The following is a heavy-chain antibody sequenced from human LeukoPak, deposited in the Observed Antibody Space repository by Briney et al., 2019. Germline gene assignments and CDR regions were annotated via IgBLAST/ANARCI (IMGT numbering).Heavy chain of an antibody. Sequence: GGSLRLSCAASGFTFSSYWMHWVRQAPGKGLEWVAVISYDGSNKYYADSVKGRFTISRDNAKNSLYLQMNSLRAEDTAVYYCARDSPVTAFDYWGQGTLVTVSS. J-gene: IGHJ4*02. D-gene: IGHD2-21*02. CDR1: GFTFSSYW. V-gene: IGHV3-30-3*01. CDR2: ISYDGSNK. CDR3: ARDSPVTAFDY.